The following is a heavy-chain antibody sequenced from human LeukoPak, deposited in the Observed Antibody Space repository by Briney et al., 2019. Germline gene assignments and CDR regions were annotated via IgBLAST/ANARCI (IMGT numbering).Heavy chain of an antibody. J-gene: IGHJ4*02. CDR1: GGTFSSYA. D-gene: IGHD3-22*01. CDR3: ARGRREIVVIITTYSFDY. CDR2: IIPILGIA. Sequence: SVKVSCNASGGTFSSYAISWVRQAPGQGLEWMGRIIPILGIANYAQKFQGRVTITADKSTSTAYMELSSLGSKDTAVYFCARGRREIVVIITTYSFDYWGQGTLVAVSS. V-gene: IGHV1-69*04.